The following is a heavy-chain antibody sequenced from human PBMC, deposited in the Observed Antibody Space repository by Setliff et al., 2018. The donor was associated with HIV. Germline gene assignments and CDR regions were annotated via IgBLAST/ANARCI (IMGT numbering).Heavy chain of an antibody. J-gene: IGHJ5*02. CDR2: IYYSGST. D-gene: IGHD3-10*01. CDR3: ARRKAGWGELFGNWFDP. V-gene: IGHV4-39*01. Sequence: SLTCTVSGGSISSGSYYWGWIRQPPGKGLEWIGSIYYSGSTYYNPSLKSRLTISVDTSKNQFSLKLSSVTAADTAVYYCARRKAGWGELFGNWFDPWGQGTLVTV. CDR1: GGSISSGSYY.